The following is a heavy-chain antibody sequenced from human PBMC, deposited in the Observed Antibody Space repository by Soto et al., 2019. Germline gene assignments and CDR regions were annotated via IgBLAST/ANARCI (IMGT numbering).Heavy chain of an antibody. D-gene: IGHD3-22*01. Sequence: KTSETLSLTCTVSGGSISSGGYYWSWIRQHPGKGLEWIGYIYYSGSTYYNPSLKSRVTISVDTSKNQFSLKLSSVTAADTAVYYCAREPPRRGYYYDSSGSQDPGYWGQGTLVTVSS. J-gene: IGHJ4*02. CDR1: GGSISSGGYY. CDR2: IYYSGST. CDR3: AREPPRRGYYYDSSGSQDPGY. V-gene: IGHV4-31*03.